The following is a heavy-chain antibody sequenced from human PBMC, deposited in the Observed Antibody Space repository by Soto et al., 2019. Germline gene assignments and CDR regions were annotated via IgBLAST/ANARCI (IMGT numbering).Heavy chain of an antibody. D-gene: IGHD3-22*01. CDR2: IYYSGST. CDR3: ARLKGYYYDSSGYLEGPYDVFDI. V-gene: IGHV4-39*01. CDR1: GGSISSNINY. Sequence: SETLSLTCIVSGGSISSNINYWGWIRQPPGKGLEWIGSIYYSGSTYYNPSPKSRVTISVDTSKNQFSLKLSSVTAADTAVYYCARLKGYYYDSSGYLEGPYDVFDIWGQETMVTVSS. J-gene: IGHJ3*02.